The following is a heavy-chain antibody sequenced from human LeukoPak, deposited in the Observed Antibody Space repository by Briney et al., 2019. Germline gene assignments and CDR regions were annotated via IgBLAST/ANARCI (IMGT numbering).Heavy chain of an antibody. CDR1: GFTFSSYA. CDR3: ARVPLTTVTRGDY. V-gene: IGHV3-30-3*01. D-gene: IGHD4-17*01. J-gene: IGHJ4*02. CDR2: ISYDGSNK. Sequence: GGSLRLSCAPSGFTFSSYAMHWVREAPGKGLEWVAVISYDGSNKYYADSVKGRFTISRDNSKNTLYLQMNSLRAEDTAVYYCARVPLTTVTRGDYWGQGTLVTVSS.